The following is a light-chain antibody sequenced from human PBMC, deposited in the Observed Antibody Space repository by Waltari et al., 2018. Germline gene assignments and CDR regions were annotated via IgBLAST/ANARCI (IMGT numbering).Light chain of an antibody. J-gene: IGKJ3*01. Sequence: DVQMTQSPASASASVGDRVTLTCRASRGINHYLAWFQQKPGKAPRSLIYAASTLQSGAPSTFSGSGSGTQFALTISSLQPEDFGTYYCLQYYSYPGTFGPGTRVDI. V-gene: IGKV1-16*01. CDR1: RGINHY. CDR3: LQYYSYPGT. CDR2: AAS.